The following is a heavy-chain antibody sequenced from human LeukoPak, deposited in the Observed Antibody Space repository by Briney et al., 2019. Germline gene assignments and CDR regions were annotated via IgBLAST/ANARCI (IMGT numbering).Heavy chain of an antibody. D-gene: IGHD3-10*01. CDR1: GFTFDDYA. Sequence: GRSLRLSCAASGFTFDDYAMHWVRQAPGKGREWVSGLSWNSGSITYADSVKGRFTISRDNAKKSLYLQMNNLRVEDTALYYCTKGPDYYGTFDYWGQGTLVTVSS. V-gene: IGHV3-9*01. J-gene: IGHJ4*02. CDR3: TKGPDYYGTFDY. CDR2: LSWNSGSI.